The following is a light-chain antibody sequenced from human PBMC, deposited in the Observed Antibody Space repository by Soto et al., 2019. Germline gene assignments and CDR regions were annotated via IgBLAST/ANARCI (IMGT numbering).Light chain of an antibody. Sequence: EIALTQSPGTLSLSPGERATLSCRASQSVDSTYLAWYQQKPDQSPRLLIYATSTRAAGIPDRFSGSGSGTDFTLTISRLEPDDAAVYYCQQYDTSPPMYTFGQGTKVEIK. CDR3: QQYDTSPPMYT. CDR2: ATS. CDR1: QSVDSTY. V-gene: IGKV3-20*01. J-gene: IGKJ2*01.